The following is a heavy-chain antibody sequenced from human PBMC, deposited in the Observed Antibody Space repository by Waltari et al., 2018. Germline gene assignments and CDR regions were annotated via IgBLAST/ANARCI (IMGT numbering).Heavy chain of an antibody. CDR2: IYYSGST. V-gene: IGHV4-59*11. J-gene: IGHJ4*02. CDR1: GGSISSHY. D-gene: IGHD2-21*01. CDR3: ARGGDLAYCGGDCYAPPDY. Sequence: QVQLQESGPGLVKPSETLSLTCTVSGGSISSHYWSWIRQPPGKGLEWIGYIYYSGSTNYNPSLKSRVTISVDTSKNQFSLKLSSVTAADTAVYYCARGGDLAYCGGDCYAPPDYWGQGTLVTVSS.